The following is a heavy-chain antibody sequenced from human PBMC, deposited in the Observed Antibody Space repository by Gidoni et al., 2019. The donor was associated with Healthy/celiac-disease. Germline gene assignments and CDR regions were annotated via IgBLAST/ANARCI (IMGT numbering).Heavy chain of an antibody. D-gene: IGHD3-3*01. CDR3: ARHADWGFWSGSPYFDY. Sequence: MGIIYPGDSDTRYSPSFQGQVTISADKSISTAYLQWSSLKASDTAMYYCARHADWGFWSGSPYFDYWGQGTLVTVSS. V-gene: IGHV5-51*01. CDR2: IYPGDSDT. J-gene: IGHJ4*02.